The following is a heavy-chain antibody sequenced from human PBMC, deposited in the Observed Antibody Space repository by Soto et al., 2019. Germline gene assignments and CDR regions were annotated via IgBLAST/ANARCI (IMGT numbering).Heavy chain of an antibody. J-gene: IGHJ4*02. CDR3: ARDYPATGFDC. D-gene: IGHD2-8*02. CDR2: IWYDGSNK. CDR1: GFTFGSYG. V-gene: IGHV3-33*01. Sequence: GGSLRLSCAASGFTFGSYGMHWFRQAPGKGLEWVAVIWYDGSNKYYADSVKGRFTISRDNSKNTLYLQMNSLRAEDTAVYYCARDYPATGFDCWGQGTLVTVSS.